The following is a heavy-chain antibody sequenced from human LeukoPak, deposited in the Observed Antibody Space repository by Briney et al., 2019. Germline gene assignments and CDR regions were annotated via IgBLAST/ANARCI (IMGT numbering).Heavy chain of an antibody. Sequence: PGGSLRLSCTASGFTFSSYEMNWVRQAPGKGLEWVSYISSSGSTIYYADSVKSRFTISRDNAKNSLYLQMNSLRAEDTAVYYCARGLPAAGYWYFDLWGRGTLVTVSS. D-gene: IGHD6-13*01. CDR2: ISSSGSTI. CDR1: GFTFSSYE. J-gene: IGHJ2*01. CDR3: ARGLPAAGYWYFDL. V-gene: IGHV3-48*03.